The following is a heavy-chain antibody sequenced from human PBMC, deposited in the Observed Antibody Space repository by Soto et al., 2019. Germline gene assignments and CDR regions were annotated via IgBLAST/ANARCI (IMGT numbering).Heavy chain of an antibody. V-gene: IGHV3-7*01. CDR3: ASDDRSSGPFDY. D-gene: IGHD6-19*01. CDR1: GFSFSSYW. Sequence: PVGSLRLSCAASGFSFSSYWMSWVRQAPGKGPEWVAIVSLDGRDKTYADSVKGRFTISRDNAENSLFLQMNSLRADDTAVYYCASDDRSSGPFDYWGQGALVTVSS. J-gene: IGHJ4*02. CDR2: VSLDGRDK.